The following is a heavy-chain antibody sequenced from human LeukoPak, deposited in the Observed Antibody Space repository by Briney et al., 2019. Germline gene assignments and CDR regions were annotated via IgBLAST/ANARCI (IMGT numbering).Heavy chain of an antibody. J-gene: IGHJ3*02. V-gene: IGHV3-72*01. Sequence: PGGSLRLSCAASGFSFSDDHMDWVRQAPGKGLEWVGRARNKAHGYTTRYAVSVEGRFTISRDDSKNSVYLQMDSLKTEDTALYHCVRAPYFDAVGTSFDAFETWGEGATVTVSS. CDR3: VRAPYFDAVGTSFDAFET. CDR1: GFSFSDDH. D-gene: IGHD2/OR15-2a*01. CDR2: ARNKAHGYTT.